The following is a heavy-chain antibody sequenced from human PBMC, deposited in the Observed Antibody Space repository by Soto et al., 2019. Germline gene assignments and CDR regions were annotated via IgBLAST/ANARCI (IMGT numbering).Heavy chain of an antibody. Sequence: QVQLVESGGGVVQPGRSLRLSCAASGFTFSSYGMHWVRQAPGKGLEWVAVISYDGSNKYYADSVKGRFTISRDNYKEPLCRQINRRGEADTALYYRLEEHGGGEGLDYWGQGTLVTVSS. CDR3: LEEHGGGEGLDY. J-gene: IGHJ4*02. CDR2: ISYDGSNK. CDR1: GFTFSSYG. V-gene: IGHV3-30*03. D-gene: IGHD3-16*01.